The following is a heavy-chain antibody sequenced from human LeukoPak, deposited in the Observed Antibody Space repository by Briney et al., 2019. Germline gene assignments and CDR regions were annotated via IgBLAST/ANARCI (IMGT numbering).Heavy chain of an antibody. J-gene: IGHJ4*02. CDR1: GFTFSDYS. Sequence: TGGSLRLSCAASGFTFSDYSMNWVRQAPGRGLEWVSYISSSSSTIYYAASVKGRFTISRDNAKNSLYLQMNSLRAEDTAVYYCARDARRITMVRDFDYWGQGTLVTVSS. V-gene: IGHV3-48*01. D-gene: IGHD3-10*01. CDR3: ARDARRITMVRDFDY. CDR2: ISSSSSTI.